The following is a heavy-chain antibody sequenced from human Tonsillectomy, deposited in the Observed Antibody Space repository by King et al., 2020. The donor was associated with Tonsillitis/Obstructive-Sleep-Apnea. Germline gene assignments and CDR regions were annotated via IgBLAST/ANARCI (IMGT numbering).Heavy chain of an antibody. CDR2: ISYAGRT. V-gene: IGHV4-4*02. CDR3: ASALFGKRGFNY. Sequence: VQLQESDPGLVKPSGTLSLTCAVSGDSISTNYWWTWVRQPPGKGLEWIGEISYAGRTDYNPSLKSRVTISLDKSRHEFSLQLSAVTAAATAMYYCASALFGKRGFNYWGQGTLVTVSS. CDR1: GDSISTNYW. D-gene: IGHD3-3*01. J-gene: IGHJ4*02.